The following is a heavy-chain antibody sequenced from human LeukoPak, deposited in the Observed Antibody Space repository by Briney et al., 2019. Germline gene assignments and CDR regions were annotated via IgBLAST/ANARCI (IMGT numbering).Heavy chain of an antibody. D-gene: IGHD3-22*01. CDR3: ARGVNTISFTFDY. V-gene: IGHV3-43*02. Sequence: GGSLRLSCAASGFIFRDYSMHWVRQVPGKGLEWISLISGDGVTTYYADSVKGRFTISRDNHEDSLYLQMNTLRTEDTAFYYCARGVNTISFTFDYWARGSLVTVSS. CDR1: GFIFRDYS. J-gene: IGHJ4*02. CDR2: ISGDGVTT.